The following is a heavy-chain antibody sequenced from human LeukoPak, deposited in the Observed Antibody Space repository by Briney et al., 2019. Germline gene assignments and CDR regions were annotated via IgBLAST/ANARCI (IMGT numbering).Heavy chain of an antibody. Sequence: SETLSLTCTVSGGSIGSNSYYWVWIRQPPGKGLEWIGTIYYSGSAYYNPSLKSRVTISVDTSKNQFSLKLSSVTAADTAVYYCARHRRTVAATKGSYYYYGMDVWGQGTTVTVSS. V-gene: IGHV4-39*01. J-gene: IGHJ6*02. CDR1: GGSIGSNSYY. CDR3: ARHRRTVAATKGSYYYYGMDV. D-gene: IGHD6-19*01. CDR2: IYYSGSA.